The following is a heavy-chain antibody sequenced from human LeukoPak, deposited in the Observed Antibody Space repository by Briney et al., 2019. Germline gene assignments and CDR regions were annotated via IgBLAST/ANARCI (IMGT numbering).Heavy chain of an antibody. D-gene: IGHD6-19*01. V-gene: IGHV4-38-2*02. CDR2: IYGTGST. CDR3: ARDTTVASGMQY. Sequence: PSETLSLTCAVSGYSLGKNYYWGWIRQPPGKGLEWIGRIYGTGSTSYNPSLMNRVTMSVDTSKNHFSLKLTSVTAADTAVYYCARDTTVASGMQYWGQGTLVTVSS. CDR1: GYSLGKNYY. J-gene: IGHJ4*02.